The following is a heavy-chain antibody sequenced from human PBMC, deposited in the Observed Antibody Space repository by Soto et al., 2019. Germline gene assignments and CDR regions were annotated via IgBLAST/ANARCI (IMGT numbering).Heavy chain of an antibody. CDR2: IGVSGDSA. J-gene: IGHJ4*02. D-gene: IGHD6-19*01. V-gene: IGHV3-23*01. CDR3: ENSRTGWYVFDS. Sequence: EVQLLESGGGLVQPGGSLRLSCAASGFTFSSYAMSWVRQAPGKGLEWVSTIGVSGDSASYADSVKGRFTISRDNSKNTMFVQMNSMSAEDTAVYYCENSRTGWYVFDSWGQGTLVTVSS. CDR1: GFTFSSYA.